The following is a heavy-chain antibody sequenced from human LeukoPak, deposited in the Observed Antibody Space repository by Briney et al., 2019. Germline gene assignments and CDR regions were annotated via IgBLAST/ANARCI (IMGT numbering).Heavy chain of an antibody. CDR1: GFSFSGHW. CDR3: ARVGSRYCSGANCYDGF. J-gene: IGHJ4*02. CDR2: ISPTGSTT. V-gene: IGHV3-74*01. D-gene: IGHD2-15*01. Sequence: GSLRLSCTASGFSFSGHWMHWARQLPGKGLVWVSRISPTGSTTSYADSMKGRFTVSRDNAKNTLYLQVNNLRAEDTAIYYCARVGSRYCSGANCYDGFWGQGTLVSVSS.